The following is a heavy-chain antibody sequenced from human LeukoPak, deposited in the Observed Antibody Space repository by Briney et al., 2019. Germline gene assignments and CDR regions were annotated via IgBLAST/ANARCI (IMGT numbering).Heavy chain of an antibody. J-gene: IGHJ5*02. CDR3: ARGQARLSWFDP. V-gene: IGHV4-38-2*02. D-gene: IGHD6-19*01. Sequence: SETLSLTCTVSGYSISSGYYWGWIRQPPGKGLEWIGSIYHSGSTYYNPSLKSRVTISVDTSKNQFSLKLRSVTAADTAVYYCARGQARLSWFDPWGQGTLVTVSS. CDR2: IYHSGST. CDR1: GYSISSGYY.